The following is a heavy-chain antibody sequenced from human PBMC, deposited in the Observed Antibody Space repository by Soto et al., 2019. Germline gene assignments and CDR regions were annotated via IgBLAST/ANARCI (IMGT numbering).Heavy chain of an antibody. V-gene: IGHV4-59*08. D-gene: IGHD7-27*01. CDR3: ATLRGPGEVSPYFDY. J-gene: IGHJ4*02. Sequence: QVQLQESGPGLLKPSETLSLTCTVSYASINNYHWTWIRQPPGKGLEWIACIYYTGITNFNPSLKMRVPISMDTSKNQFPLKLRLLTAADTAVYYWATLRGPGEVSPYFDYWGQGLMVTVSS. CDR1: YASINNYH. CDR2: IYYTGIT.